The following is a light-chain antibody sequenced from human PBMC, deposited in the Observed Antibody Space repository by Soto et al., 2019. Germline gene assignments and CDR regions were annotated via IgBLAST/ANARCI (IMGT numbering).Light chain of an antibody. CDR2: DVF. J-gene: IGKJ5*01. V-gene: IGKV1-13*02. Sequence: AIQVTQSPSSLSASVGDTVTITCQASQGISSAFAWYQQKPGKVPRLLIYDVFNLQSGVPSRFSGSGSGTDFTLTISRLQPEDFATYYCQQLETYPLTFGQGTRLEVK. CDR3: QQLETYPLT. CDR1: QGISSA.